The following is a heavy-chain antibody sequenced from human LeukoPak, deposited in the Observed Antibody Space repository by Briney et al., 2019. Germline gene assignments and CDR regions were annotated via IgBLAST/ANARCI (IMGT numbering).Heavy chain of an antibody. J-gene: IGHJ2*01. Sequence: GGSLRLSCAASGFTFSDYYMSWIRQAPGKGLEWVSYISSSGSTIYHADSMKGRFTISRDNAKNSLYLQMNSLRAEDTAVYYCARDVRDCSSTSCTRHFDLWGHGTLVTVSS. D-gene: IGHD2-2*01. CDR2: ISSSGSTI. CDR3: ARDVRDCSSTSCTRHFDL. CDR1: GFTFSDYY. V-gene: IGHV3-11*01.